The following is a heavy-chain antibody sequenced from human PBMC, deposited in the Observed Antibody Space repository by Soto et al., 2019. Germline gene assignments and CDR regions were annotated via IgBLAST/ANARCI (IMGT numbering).Heavy chain of an antibody. CDR2: VSSTGGYT. CDR3: ARLRVGVNWYFDL. V-gene: IGHV3-11*06. CDR1: GFNFGDYY. J-gene: IGHJ2*01. Sequence: QMQLVESGGDLVKPGGSLRLSGAASGFNFGDYYMSWVRQAPGKGLEWVSFVSSTGGYTKYSDSVGGRFTVSRDNGKNSLHLQLNSLRVDDSAVYYCARLRVGVNWYFDLWGRGTLVTVSS. D-gene: IGHD1-26*01.